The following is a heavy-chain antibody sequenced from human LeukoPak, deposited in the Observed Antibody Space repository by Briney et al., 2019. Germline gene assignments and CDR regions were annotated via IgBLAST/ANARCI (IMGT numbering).Heavy chain of an antibody. Sequence: GGSLRLSCVASGFTFSRHWMSWVRQAPGKGLEWVASIRQNGIEKEYVDSVKGRFIISRDNGENSASLQMNSLRDEDTAIYYCARLLGESTIYDLWGQGTPVSVSS. V-gene: IGHV3-7*01. CDR1: GFTFSRHW. CDR3: ARLLGESTIYDL. CDR2: IRQNGIEK. D-gene: IGHD3-16*01. J-gene: IGHJ5*02.